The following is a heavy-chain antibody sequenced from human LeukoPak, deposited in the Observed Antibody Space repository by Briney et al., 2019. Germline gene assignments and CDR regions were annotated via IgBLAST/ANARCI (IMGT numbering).Heavy chain of an antibody. Sequence: ASVKVSCKASGYSFSTHWMHWVRQAPGQGSEWMAIINPDGTATSHSQKFQGRLSMTRDPSTSTVYLELSRLTSEDTAIYYCTTAADQYFDYWCQGSLVAVSP. D-gene: IGHD2-2*01. V-gene: IGHV1-46*01. J-gene: IGHJ4*02. CDR2: INPDGTAT. CDR1: GYSFSTHW. CDR3: TTAADQYFDY.